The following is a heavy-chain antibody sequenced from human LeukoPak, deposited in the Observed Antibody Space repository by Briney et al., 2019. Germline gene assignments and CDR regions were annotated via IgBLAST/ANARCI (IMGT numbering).Heavy chain of an antibody. CDR1: GFTFEDYA. CDR3: AKDRNYYDSSGYYPNNWFDP. CDR2: ISWNSDTK. V-gene: IGHV3-9*01. J-gene: IGHJ5*02. D-gene: IGHD3-22*01. Sequence: GRSLRLSCAASGFTFEDYAIHWVRQAPGKGLEWVSGISWNSDTKGYADSVKGRFTISRDNSKNTLYLQMNSLRAEDTAVYYCAKDRNYYDSSGYYPNNWFDPWGQGTLVTVSS.